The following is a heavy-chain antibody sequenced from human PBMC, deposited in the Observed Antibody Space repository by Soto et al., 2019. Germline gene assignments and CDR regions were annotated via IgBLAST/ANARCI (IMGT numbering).Heavy chain of an antibody. D-gene: IGHD3-22*01. CDR3: ATRPLLPGAP. Sequence: EVQLVESGGGLIQPGGSLRLSFAASGFTFSSNDMNWVGQAPGKGLEWVSLIYSGGSTYYADSVKGRFTISRDNSKNTLYLQMSSLRAEDTAVYYCATRPLLPGAPWGQGTMVTVSS. V-gene: IGHV3-53*01. J-gene: IGHJ3*01. CDR1: GFTFSSND. CDR2: IYSGGST.